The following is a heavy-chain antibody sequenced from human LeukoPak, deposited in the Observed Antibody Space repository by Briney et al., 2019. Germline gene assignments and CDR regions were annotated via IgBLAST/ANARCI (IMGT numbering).Heavy chain of an antibody. CDR1: GFSVSSNY. J-gene: IGHJ4*02. CDR2: IYSGGST. D-gene: IGHD3-22*01. CDR3: ARKTDSSGSGDY. V-gene: IGHV3-53*01. Sequence: PGGSLRLSCAASGFSVSSNYMSWVRQAPGKGLECASVIYSGGSTYYADSVKGRFTISRDNSKNTLYLQMNSLRAEDTAVYYCARKTDSSGSGDYWGQGTLVTVSS.